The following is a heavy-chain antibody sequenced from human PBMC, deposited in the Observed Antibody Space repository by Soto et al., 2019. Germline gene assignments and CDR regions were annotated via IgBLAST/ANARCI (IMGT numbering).Heavy chain of an antibody. Sequence: GGSLRLSCAASGFSVTANSMSWVRQAPGKGLEWVSVMHSDVTTYYADSVKGRFIISRDNSKNTLYLQMSNLRGEDTARYFCARQLSGSWYNWVDPWGQGTLVTVSS. CDR1: GFSVTANS. CDR2: MHSDVTT. J-gene: IGHJ5*02. D-gene: IGHD6-13*01. V-gene: IGHV3-53*01. CDR3: ARQLSGSWYNWVDP.